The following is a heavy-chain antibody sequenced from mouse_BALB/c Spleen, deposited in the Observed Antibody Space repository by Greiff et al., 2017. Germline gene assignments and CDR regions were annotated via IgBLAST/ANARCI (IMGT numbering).Heavy chain of an antibody. V-gene: IGHV1-69*01. J-gene: IGHJ2*01. CDR2: IDTSDSYT. CDR1: GYTFTDYW. Sequence: VQLQQPGAELVMPGASVKMSCKASGYTFTDYWMHWVKQRPGQGLEWIGAIDTSDSYTSYNQKFKGKATLTVDESSSTAYMQLSSLTSEDSAVYYCARKGYYLFDYWGQGTTLTVSS. D-gene: IGHD2-3*01. CDR3: ARKGYYLFDY.